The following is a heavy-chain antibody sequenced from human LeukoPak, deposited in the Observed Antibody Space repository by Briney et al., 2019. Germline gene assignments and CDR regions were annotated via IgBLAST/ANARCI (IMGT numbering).Heavy chain of an antibody. Sequence: GGSLRLSCAASGFAFSSYAMHWVRQAPGKGLEWVAVISYDGSNKYYADSVKGRFTISRDNSKNTLYLQMNSLRAEDTAVYYCARDKGYYFDYWGQGTLVTVSS. CDR2: ISYDGSNK. CDR1: GFAFSSYA. CDR3: ARDKGYYFDY. V-gene: IGHV3-30-3*01. J-gene: IGHJ4*02.